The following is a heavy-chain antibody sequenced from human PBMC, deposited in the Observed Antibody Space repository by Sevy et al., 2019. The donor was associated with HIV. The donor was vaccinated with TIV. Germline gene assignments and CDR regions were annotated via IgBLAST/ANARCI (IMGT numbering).Heavy chain of an antibody. V-gene: IGHV3-30*01. CDR3: ARDILAGTFDY. D-gene: IGHD6-19*01. Sequence: GGSLRLSCAASGFIFNNYDMHWVRQAPGKGLEWVAVISNDGSNKYHADSVKGRFTISRDNSKNMLYLQMNSLRAEDTAVYYCARDILAGTFDYWGQGTLVTVSS. CDR1: GFIFNNYD. CDR2: ISNDGSNK. J-gene: IGHJ4*02.